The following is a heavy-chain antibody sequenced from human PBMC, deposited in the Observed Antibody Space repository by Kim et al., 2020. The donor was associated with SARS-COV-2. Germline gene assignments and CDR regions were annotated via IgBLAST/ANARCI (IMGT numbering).Heavy chain of an antibody. CDR2: HRGST. CDR3: ARGPRFGY. J-gene: IGHJ4*02. Sequence: HRGSTKVNHSLERRLTISVDTSKNQFSLRLTSVTAADTAIYYCARGPRFGYWGQGTLVTVSS. V-gene: IGHV4-34*13.